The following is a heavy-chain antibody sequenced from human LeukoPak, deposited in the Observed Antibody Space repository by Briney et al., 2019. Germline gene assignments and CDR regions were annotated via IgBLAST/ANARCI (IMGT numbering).Heavy chain of an antibody. CDR2: ISGYNDNT. J-gene: IGHJ3*02. CDR3: ARGRYPHTSSWYGDAFDI. CDR1: GYTFTSYG. Sequence: ASVKVSCKASGYTFTSYGISWVRQAPGQGLEWMGWISGYNDNTNYAQNLQARVTMTTDTSTSTAYMELRSLRSDDTAVYYCARGRYPHTSSWYGDAFDIWGQGTMVTVSS. V-gene: IGHV1-18*01. D-gene: IGHD6-13*01.